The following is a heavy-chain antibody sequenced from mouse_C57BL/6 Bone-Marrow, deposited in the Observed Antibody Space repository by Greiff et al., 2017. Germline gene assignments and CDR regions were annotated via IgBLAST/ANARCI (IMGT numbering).Heavy chain of an antibody. J-gene: IGHJ2*01. D-gene: IGHD1-1*01. V-gene: IGHV1-53*01. CDR3: ARSWITTVPHFAY. CDR1: GYTFTSYW. Sequence: QVQLQQPGTELVKPGASVKLSCKASGYTFTSYWMHWVKQRPGQGLEWIGNINPSNGGTNYNEKFKSKATLTVDKSSSTAYMQLSSLTSEDSAVYDCARSWITTVPHFAYWGQGTTLTVSS. CDR2: INPSNGGT.